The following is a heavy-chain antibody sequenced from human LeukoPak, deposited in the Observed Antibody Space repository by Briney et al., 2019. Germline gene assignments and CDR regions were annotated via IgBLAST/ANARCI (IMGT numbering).Heavy chain of an antibody. CDR1: GYTFSSYD. CDR2: MNPNSGNR. D-gene: IGHD3-22*01. V-gene: IGHV1-8*03. CDR3: ARDRVRSLQRDYYDSSRTPPLDY. J-gene: IGHJ4*02. Sequence: ASVKVSCKASGYTFSSYDINWVRQATGQGLEWMGWMNPNSGNRGYAQKFQGRVTITRNTSISTAYMELSSLRSEDTAVYYCARDRVRSLQRDYYDSSRTPPLDYWGQGTLVTVSS.